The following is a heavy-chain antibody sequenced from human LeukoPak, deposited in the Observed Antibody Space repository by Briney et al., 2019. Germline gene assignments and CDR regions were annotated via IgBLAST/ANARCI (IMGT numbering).Heavy chain of an antibody. CDR2: ISSSGSTI. J-gene: IGHJ5*02. D-gene: IGHD3-10*01. CDR1: GFTFSSYE. V-gene: IGHV3-48*03. Sequence: GGSLRLSCAASGFTFSSYEMNWVRQAPGKGLEWVSYISSSGSTIYYADSVKGRFTISRDNAKNSLCLQMNSLRAEDTAVYYCARGNHVLLWFGELSRMAWFDPWGQGTLVTVSS. CDR3: ARGNHVLLWFGELSRMAWFDP.